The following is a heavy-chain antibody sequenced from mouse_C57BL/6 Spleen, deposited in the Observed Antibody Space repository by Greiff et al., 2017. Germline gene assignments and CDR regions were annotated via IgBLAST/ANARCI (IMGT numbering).Heavy chain of an antibody. V-gene: IGHV14-1*01. CDR2: IDPEDGDT. Sequence: VQLKESGAELVRPGASVKLSCTASGFNIKDYYMHWVKQRPEQGLEWIGRIDPEDGDTEYAPKFQGKATMTADPSSNTAYLQLSSLTSEDTAVYYCTYDYPYAMDYWGQGTSVTVSS. CDR3: TYDYPYAMDY. J-gene: IGHJ4*01. D-gene: IGHD2-4*01. CDR1: GFNIKDYY.